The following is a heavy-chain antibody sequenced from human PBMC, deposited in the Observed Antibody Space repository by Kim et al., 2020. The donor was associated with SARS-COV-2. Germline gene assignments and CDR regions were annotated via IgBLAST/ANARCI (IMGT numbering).Heavy chain of an antibody. J-gene: IGHJ4*02. Sequence: RGSLRLSCAASGFTFSSYAMSWVRQAPGKGLEWVSAISGSGGSTYYADSVKGRFTISRDNSKNTLYLQMNSLRAEDTAVYYCAKDRSSSYLFDYWGQGTLVTVSS. CDR2: ISGSGGST. CDR3: AKDRSSSYLFDY. CDR1: GFTFSSYA. V-gene: IGHV3-23*01. D-gene: IGHD6-6*01.